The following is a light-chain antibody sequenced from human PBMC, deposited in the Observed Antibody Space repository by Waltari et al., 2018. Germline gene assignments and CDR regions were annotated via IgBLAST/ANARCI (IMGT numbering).Light chain of an antibody. V-gene: IGKV3-20*01. CDR2: SAT. J-gene: IGKJ2*01. CDR1: QGVSATH. CDR3: QQYGSTPPYT. Sequence: EIVLTPSPGTLSLSPGARATLSCRASQGVSATHLAWYQQKPGQAPRLIYSATTRAAGIPDRFSGSGSGTDCTLTISRLEPEDFAVYYCQQYGSTPPYTFGQGTRLEIK.